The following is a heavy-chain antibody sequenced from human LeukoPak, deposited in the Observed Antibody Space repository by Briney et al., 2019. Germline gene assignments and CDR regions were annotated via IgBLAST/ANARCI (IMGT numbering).Heavy chain of an antibody. CDR1: GYTFTGYY. CDR2: INPNSGGT. Sequence: ASVKVSCKASGYTFTGYYMHWVRQAPGQGLEWMGWINPNSGGTNYAQKFQGRVTMTRDTSISTAYMELSRLRSDDTAVYYCARDPTGSGWNDYWGQGTPVTVSS. D-gene: IGHD6-19*01. CDR3: ARDPTGSGWNDY. V-gene: IGHV1-2*02. J-gene: IGHJ4*02.